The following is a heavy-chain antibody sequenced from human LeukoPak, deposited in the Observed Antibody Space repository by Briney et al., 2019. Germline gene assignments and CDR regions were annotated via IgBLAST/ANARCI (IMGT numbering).Heavy chain of an antibody. CDR1: GYTFTNYG. J-gene: IGHJ4*02. D-gene: IGHD2-8*01. V-gene: IGHV1-18*01. Sequence: ASVKVSCKASGYTFTNYGLSWVRQGPGQGLEWMGWISPYNRNTNYAQKLQGRVTVTTDTSTSTAYRELRSLRSDDTAVYYCTRTVLDCKNGVCYDYWGQGTLVTVSS. CDR3: TRTVLDCKNGVCYDY. CDR2: ISPYNRNT.